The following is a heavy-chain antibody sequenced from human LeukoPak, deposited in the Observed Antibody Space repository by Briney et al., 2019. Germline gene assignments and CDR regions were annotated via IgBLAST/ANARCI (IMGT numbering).Heavy chain of an antibody. Sequence: GGSLRLSCAASGFTFSSYSMNWVRQAPGKGLEWVSSISSSSSYIYYADSVKGRFTISRDNAKNSLYLQMNSLRAGDTAVYYCARASRSDAFDIWGQGTMVTVSS. V-gene: IGHV3-21*01. J-gene: IGHJ3*02. CDR1: GFTFSSYS. CDR3: ARASRSDAFDI. CDR2: ISSSSSYI.